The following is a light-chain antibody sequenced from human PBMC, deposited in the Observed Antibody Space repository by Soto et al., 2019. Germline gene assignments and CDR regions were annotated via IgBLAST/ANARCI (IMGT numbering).Light chain of an antibody. J-gene: IGLJ2*01. Sequence: QSALTQPASVSGSPGQSITISCTRTSNDFGTYYFVSWYQQHPDKAPKLIIYDGTERPSGVSNRFSGSKSGNTASLTISGLQAEYEAHYYCCSYATYNMILGGGTKVTVL. CDR3: CSYATYNMI. CDR1: SNDFGTYYF. CDR2: DGT. V-gene: IGLV2-23*01.